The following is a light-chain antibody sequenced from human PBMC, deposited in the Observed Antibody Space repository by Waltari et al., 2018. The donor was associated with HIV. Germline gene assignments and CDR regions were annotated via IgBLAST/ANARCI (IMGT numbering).Light chain of an antibody. CDR3: LLYYGGAQRYV. CDR1: TGAVTTGSS. CDR2: STD. V-gene: IGLV7-43*01. J-gene: IGLJ1*01. Sequence: QPVVTQEPSLTASPAGTVPLTCASTTGAVTTGSSPHSFQQKPGQAPRSLIYSTDNKNSWTPHRFSDSLLGGKAALTLSGVQPEDEAEYYCLLYYGGAQRYVFGTGTKVTVL.